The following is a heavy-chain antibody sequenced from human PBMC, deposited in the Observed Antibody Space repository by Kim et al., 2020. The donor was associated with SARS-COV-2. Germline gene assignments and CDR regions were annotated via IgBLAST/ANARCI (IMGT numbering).Heavy chain of an antibody. J-gene: IGHJ6*02. D-gene: IGHD3-10*01. V-gene: IGHV4-61*02. Sequence: SETLSLTCTVSGGSISSGSYYWSWIRQPAGKGLEWIGRIYTSGSTNYNPSLKSRVTISVDTSKNQFSLKLSSVTAADTAVYYCARGVYYYGSGSYYYYYGMDVCGQGTTVTVSS. CDR3: ARGVYYYGSGSYYYYYGMDV. CDR1: GGSISSGSYY. CDR2: IYTSGST.